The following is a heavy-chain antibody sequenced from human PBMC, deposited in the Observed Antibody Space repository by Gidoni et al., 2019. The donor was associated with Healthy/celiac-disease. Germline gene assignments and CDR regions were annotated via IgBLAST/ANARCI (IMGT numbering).Heavy chain of an antibody. J-gene: IGHJ4*02. Sequence: EVQLVESGGGLVQPGGSLSRSCAASGFTFSSYAMGWVRQAPGKGLEWVSAISGSGGSTYYADSVKGRFTISRDNSKNTLYLQMNSLRAEDTAVYYCAKHNQWELLRGGFDYWGQGTLVTVSS. D-gene: IGHD1-26*01. CDR2: ISGSGGST. CDR3: AKHNQWELLRGGFDY. V-gene: IGHV3-23*04. CDR1: GFTFSSYA.